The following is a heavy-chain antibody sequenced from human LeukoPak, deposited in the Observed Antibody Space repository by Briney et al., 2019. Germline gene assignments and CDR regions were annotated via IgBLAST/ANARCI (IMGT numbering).Heavy chain of an antibody. CDR2: INYSGSI. CDR3: ARSALTGMRQYARKNDYYYGMEF. CDR1: GVSLSGYF. V-gene: IGHV4-34*01. J-gene: IGHJ6*02. Sequence: PSETLSLTCGVDGVSLSGYFWAWIRQSPGKGLEWIGEINYSGSITYSNPSLQSRVTISVDTSKNHLSLRLSSVTAADTAVYYCARSALTGMRQYARKNDYYYGMEFWGQGATVIVSS.